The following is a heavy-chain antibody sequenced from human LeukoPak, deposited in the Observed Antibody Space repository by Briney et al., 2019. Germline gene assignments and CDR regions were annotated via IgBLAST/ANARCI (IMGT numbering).Heavy chain of an antibody. CDR2: IFGSGGSA. V-gene: IGHV3-23*01. CDR3: ARGAYSSSWSRDWFDP. D-gene: IGHD6-13*01. Sequence: GGSLRLSCTASGFTFSSYAMYWVRQAPGKGLEWVSGIFGSGGSAHYADSVKDRFTISRDNSKNTLYLQMNSLRAEDTAVYYCARGAYSSSWSRDWFDPLGQGTLVTVSS. CDR1: GFTFSSYA. J-gene: IGHJ5*02.